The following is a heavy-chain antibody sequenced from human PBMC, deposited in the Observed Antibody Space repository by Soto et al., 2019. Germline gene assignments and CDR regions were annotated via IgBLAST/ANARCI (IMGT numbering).Heavy chain of an antibody. CDR3: ARESHDILTGPPWVWYFDL. V-gene: IGHV4-34*01. CDR1: GGSFRGYY. CDR2: INDRGSI. J-gene: IGHJ2*01. D-gene: IGHD3-9*01. Sequence: QVQLQQWGAGPLRPLETLSLTCGVSGGSFRGYYWACIRQPPGKGLEWIGEINDRGSINYNPSLKSRVSISVDTSKNHYSLNLRSVTAADTAVYYCARESHDILTGPPWVWYFDLWGRGTLVTVSS.